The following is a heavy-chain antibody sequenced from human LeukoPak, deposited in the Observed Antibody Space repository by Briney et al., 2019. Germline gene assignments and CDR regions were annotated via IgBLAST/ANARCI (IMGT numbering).Heavy chain of an antibody. CDR3: ARQIASAGTAGFDF. D-gene: IGHD6-13*01. Sequence: KSSETLSLTCTVSGGSISSYYWSWIRQPAGKGLEWIGRIYSTGSTNYNPSLKSRVTMSVDTSKNQFSLRLRSVTAADTAVDYCARQIASAGTAGFDFWGQGALVTVSS. J-gene: IGHJ4*02. V-gene: IGHV4-4*07. CDR1: GGSISSYY. CDR2: IYSTGST.